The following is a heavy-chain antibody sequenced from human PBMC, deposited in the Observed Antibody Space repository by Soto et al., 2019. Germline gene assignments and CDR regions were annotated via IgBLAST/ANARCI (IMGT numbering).Heavy chain of an antibody. CDR1: GGSIDSYY. D-gene: IGHD4-17*01. J-gene: IGHJ4*02. CDR2: IYYSGST. Sequence: SETLSLTCTVSGGSIDSYYWSWIRQPPGKGLEWIGYIYYSGSTKYNPSLKSRVTISVDTSKNQFSLNLNSVTAADTAMYYCARAMTTVVTVYDYWGQGTLVTVSS. CDR3: ARAMTTVVTVYDY. V-gene: IGHV4-59*01.